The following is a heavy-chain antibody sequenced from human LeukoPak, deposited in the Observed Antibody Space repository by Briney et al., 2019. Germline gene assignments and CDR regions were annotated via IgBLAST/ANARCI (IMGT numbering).Heavy chain of an antibody. Sequence: SETLSLSCTVSGGSISSSRYYGGWIRQPPGKGLEWIGSLYYSGNTYYNPSLKSRVTISVDTSKNQFSLKLSSVTAADTAVYYCARNIAVAGRGDYMDVWGKGTTVTISS. CDR1: GGSISSSRYY. V-gene: IGHV4-39*01. D-gene: IGHD6-19*01. CDR2: LYYSGNT. J-gene: IGHJ6*03. CDR3: ARNIAVAGRGDYMDV.